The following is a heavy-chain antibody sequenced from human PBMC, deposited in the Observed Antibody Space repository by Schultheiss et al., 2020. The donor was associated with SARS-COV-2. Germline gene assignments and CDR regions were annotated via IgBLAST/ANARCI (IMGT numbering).Heavy chain of an antibody. V-gene: IGHV4-59*12. CDR3: ARVRLARMATRPSLLSGWFDP. J-gene: IGHJ5*02. D-gene: IGHD5-24*01. Sequence: SETLSLTCTVSGGSISSYYWSWIRQPPGKGLEWIGSIYHSGSTYYNPSLKSRVTISVDTSKNQFSLKLSSVTAADTAVYYCARVRLARMATRPSLLSGWFDPWGQGTLVTVSS. CDR1: GGSISSYY. CDR2: IYHSGST.